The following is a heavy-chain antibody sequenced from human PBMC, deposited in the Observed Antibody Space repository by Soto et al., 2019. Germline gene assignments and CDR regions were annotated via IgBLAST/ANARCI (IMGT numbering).Heavy chain of an antibody. J-gene: IGHJ6*02. Sequence: GGSLRLSCAASGFNFSSYTMNWVRQAPGKGLEWVSSISSTSRYIYYVDSVKGRFSISRDDAKNSLYLQMNSLRAEDTAVYYCAREKVVPATMFDYYGMDVWGQGTTVTVSS. CDR2: ISSTSRYI. D-gene: IGHD2-2*01. CDR1: GFNFSSYT. V-gene: IGHV3-21*01. CDR3: AREKVVPATMFDYYGMDV.